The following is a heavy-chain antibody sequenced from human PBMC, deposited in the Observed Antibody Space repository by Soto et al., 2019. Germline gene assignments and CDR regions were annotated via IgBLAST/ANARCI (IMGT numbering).Heavy chain of an antibody. CDR2: LGGGGDT. J-gene: IGHJ4*02. D-gene: IGHD3-9*01. CDR3: TKDRHPDGIFSFDF. CDR1: GFPFGTYT. V-gene: IGHV3-23*01. Sequence: HPGGSLRLSCAASGFPFGTYTMNGVRKAPGKGLEWVSALGGGGDTHYAESVKGRFTISRDYSKNILLLQMNSLRDEDSSIYFFTKDRHPDGIFSFDFWGQGTLVTVSS.